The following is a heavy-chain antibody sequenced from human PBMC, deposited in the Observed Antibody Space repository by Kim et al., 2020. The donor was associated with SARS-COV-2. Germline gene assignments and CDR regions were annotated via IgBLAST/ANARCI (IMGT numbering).Heavy chain of an antibody. D-gene: IGHD6-19*01. V-gene: IGHV1-3*01. CDR1: GYTFTSYA. CDR3: ARELPLGGWWDC. Sequence: ASVKVSCKASGYTFTSYAMHWVRQAPGQRLEWMGWINAGNGNTKYSQKFQGRVTITRDTSASTAYMELSSLRSEDTAVYYCARELPLGGWWDCWGQGTLVTVSS. J-gene: IGHJ4*02. CDR2: INAGNGNT.